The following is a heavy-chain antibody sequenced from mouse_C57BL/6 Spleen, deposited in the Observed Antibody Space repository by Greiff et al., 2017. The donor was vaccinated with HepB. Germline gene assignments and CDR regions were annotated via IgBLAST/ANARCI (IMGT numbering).Heavy chain of an antibody. J-gene: IGHJ2*01. CDR2: IDPSDSYT. V-gene: IGHV1-69*01. D-gene: IGHD6-1*01. CDR3: AREEAGKYYFDY. CDR1: GYTFTSYW. Sequence: VQLQQSGAELVMPGASVKLSCKASGYTFTSYWMHWVKQRPGQGLEWIGEIDPSDSYTNYNQKFKGKSTLTVDKSSSTAYMQLSSLTSEDSAVYYCAREEAGKYYFDYWGQGTTLTVSS.